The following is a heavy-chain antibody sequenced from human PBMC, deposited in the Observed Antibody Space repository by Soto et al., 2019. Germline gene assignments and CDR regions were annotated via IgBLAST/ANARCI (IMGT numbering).Heavy chain of an antibody. D-gene: IGHD3-9*01. CDR3: ARNDILTGKFDY. V-gene: IGHV3-30-3*01. CDR2: ISYDGSNK. J-gene: IGHJ4*02. Sequence: LRLSCAASGFTFSSYAMHWVRQAPGKGLEWVAVISYDGSNKYYADSVKGRFTISRDNSKNTLYLQMNSLRAEDTAVYYCARNDILTGKFDYWGQGTLVTVSS. CDR1: GFTFSSYA.